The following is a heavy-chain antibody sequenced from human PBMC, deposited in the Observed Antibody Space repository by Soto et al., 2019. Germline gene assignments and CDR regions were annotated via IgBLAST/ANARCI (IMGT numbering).Heavy chain of an antibody. CDR3: AKDQESGSWYRWDFDYYGMDV. D-gene: IGHD6-13*01. J-gene: IGHJ6*02. V-gene: IGHV3-30*18. CDR1: GFTFSSYG. CDR2: ISYDGSNK. Sequence: GGSLRLSCAASGFTFSSYGMHWVRQAPGKGLEWVAVISYDGSNKYYADSVKGRFTISRDNSKNTLYLQMNSLRAEDTAVYYCAKDQESGSWYRWDFDYYGMDVWGQGTTVTVSS.